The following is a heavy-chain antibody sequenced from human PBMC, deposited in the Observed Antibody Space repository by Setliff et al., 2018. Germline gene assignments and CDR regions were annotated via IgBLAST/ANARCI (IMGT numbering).Heavy chain of an antibody. J-gene: IGHJ4*02. CDR3: ARDLDIGQLVPTYFDY. Sequence: ASVKVSCKASGYTFTSYGISWVRQAPGQGLEWMGWISAYNGNTNYAQKLQGRVTMTTDTSTSTAYMELSSLRSEDTAVYYCARDLDIGQLVPTYFDYWGQGTLVTVSS. V-gene: IGHV1-18*01. D-gene: IGHD6-6*01. CDR2: ISAYNGNT. CDR1: GYTFTSYG.